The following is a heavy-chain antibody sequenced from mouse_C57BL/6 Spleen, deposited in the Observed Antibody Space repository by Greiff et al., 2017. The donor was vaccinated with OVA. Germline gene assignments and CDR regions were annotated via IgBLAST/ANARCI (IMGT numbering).Heavy chain of an antibody. V-gene: IGHV1-15*01. Sequence: QVQLQESGAELVRPGASVTLSCKASGYTFTDYEMHWVKQTPVHGLEWIGAIDPGTGGTEYNQKFKGKATLTADKSSSTAYMELRSLTSEDSAGDYCESRSEYVGYYDDWGTGTTVTVSS. CDR2: IDPGTGGT. D-gene: IGHD5-2*01. CDR3: ESRSEYVGYYDD. CDR1: GYTFTDYE. J-gene: IGHJ1*03.